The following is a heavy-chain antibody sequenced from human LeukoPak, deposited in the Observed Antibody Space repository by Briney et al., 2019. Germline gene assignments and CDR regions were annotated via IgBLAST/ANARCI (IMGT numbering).Heavy chain of an antibody. V-gene: IGHV2-70*11. D-gene: IGHD3-22*01. J-gene: IGHJ4*02. CDR3: ARLYYYGSSGYVDY. CDR1: VFSLRISGMC. CDR2: IDWDDDK. Sequence: SGPALVKPTQTLTLTCTFSVFSLRISGMCLSCIRQPPGKALQWLARIDWDDDKYYSTSLKTRLNISKDTSKNQVVLTMTNMDPVDTATYYCARLYYYGSSGYVDYWGQGTLVTVSS.